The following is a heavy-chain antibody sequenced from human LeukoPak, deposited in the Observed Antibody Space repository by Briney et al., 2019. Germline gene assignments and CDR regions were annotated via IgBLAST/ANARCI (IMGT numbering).Heavy chain of an antibody. J-gene: IGHJ4*02. CDR1: GFTFSSDA. Sequence: PGGSLRLSCAASGFTFSSDAMSWVRQAPGKGLEWVANIKQDGSEKYYVDSVEGRFTISRDNAKNSLYLQMNSLRAEDTAVYYCARSRFGETYYFDYWGQGTLVTVSS. CDR2: IKQDGSEK. V-gene: IGHV3-7*01. D-gene: IGHD3-10*01. CDR3: ARSRFGETYYFDY.